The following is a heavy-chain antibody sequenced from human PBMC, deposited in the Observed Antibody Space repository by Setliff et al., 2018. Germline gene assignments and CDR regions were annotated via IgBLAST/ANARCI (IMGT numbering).Heavy chain of an antibody. J-gene: IGHJ4*02. CDR1: GGPILSSF. V-gene: IGHV4-59*01. Sequence: SETLSLTCTVSGGPILSSFLSWIRQPPEKGLEWIGYISQTGTTNNSPTLKSRVSISIDTSKSLFSLKLRSVTAADTATYFCARGRVPYYWLQGTLVTVSS. CDR2: ISQTGTT. CDR3: ARGRVPYY.